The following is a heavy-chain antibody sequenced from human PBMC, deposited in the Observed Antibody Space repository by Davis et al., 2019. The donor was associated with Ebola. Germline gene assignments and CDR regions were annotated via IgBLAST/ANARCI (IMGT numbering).Heavy chain of an antibody. CDR2: MTPKSGNT. CDR1: GYTFSTED. D-gene: IGHD2-21*01. Sequence: ASVKVSCKASGYTFSTEDINWVRQASGQGLEWMGWMTPKSGNTGYAKKFQGRVTMTRDTSINTAYMELSRLRSDDTAVYYCARGSVVPEYWGQGTLVTVTS. CDR3: ARGSVVPEY. J-gene: IGHJ4*02. V-gene: IGHV1-8*01.